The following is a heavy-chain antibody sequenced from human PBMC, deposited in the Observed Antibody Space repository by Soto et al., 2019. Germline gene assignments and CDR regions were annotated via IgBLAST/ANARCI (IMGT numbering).Heavy chain of an antibody. D-gene: IGHD3-9*01. J-gene: IGHJ4*02. CDR3: AKGPEYEIVTGFDF. V-gene: IGHV3-23*01. Sequence: EVQLLESGGGFVQPGESLRLSCAASGFTFSLSAMSWVRQAPGRGLEWVSSISGGGGSTEYADSVKGRFTISRDKSKDTVHMQKNSLRAGDTAVYYCAKGPEYEIVTGFDFLGQGALVTVSS. CDR1: GFTFSLSA. CDR2: ISGGGGST.